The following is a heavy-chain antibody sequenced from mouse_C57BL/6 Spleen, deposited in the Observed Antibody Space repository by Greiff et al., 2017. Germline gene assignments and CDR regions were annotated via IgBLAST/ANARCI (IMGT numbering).Heavy chain of an antibody. CDR2: IRSKSNNYAT. D-gene: IGHD3-3*01. CDR3: VRTATSHYAMDY. Sequence: EVMLVESGGGLVQPKGSLKLSCAASGFSFNTYAMNWVRQAPGKGLEWVARIRSKSNNYATYYADSVKDRLTISRDESESMLYLQMNNVKTEDTAMYYGVRTATSHYAMDYWGQGTSVTVSS. J-gene: IGHJ4*01. CDR1: GFSFNTYA. V-gene: IGHV10-1*01.